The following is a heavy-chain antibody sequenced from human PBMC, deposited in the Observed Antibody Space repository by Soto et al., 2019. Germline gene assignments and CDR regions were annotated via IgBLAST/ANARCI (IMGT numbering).Heavy chain of an antibody. CDR3: ARDRSRNLDV. Sequence: SETLSLTCTVSGDSISSDYYHWTWIRQSPGKGLEWIGYIYHSGSILYNPSFQSRVTISEDTSNNRFSLPLSSVTATDTAVYYCARDRSRNLDVWGKGTTVTVSS. CDR2: IYHSGSI. CDR1: GDSISSDYYH. J-gene: IGHJ6*04. V-gene: IGHV4-61*01.